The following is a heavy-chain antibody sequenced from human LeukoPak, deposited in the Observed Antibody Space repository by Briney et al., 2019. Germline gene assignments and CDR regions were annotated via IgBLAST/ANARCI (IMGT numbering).Heavy chain of an antibody. CDR1: GFTFSSYA. Sequence: PGGSLRLSCAASGFTFSSYAMHWVRQAPGKGLEWVAVISYDGSNKYYADSVMGRFTISRDNSKNTLYLQMNSLRAEDTAVYYCARSSGRNYYYYYGMDVWGQGTTVTVSS. CDR2: ISYDGSNK. J-gene: IGHJ6*02. V-gene: IGHV3-30*04. D-gene: IGHD6-19*01. CDR3: ARSSGRNYYYYYGMDV.